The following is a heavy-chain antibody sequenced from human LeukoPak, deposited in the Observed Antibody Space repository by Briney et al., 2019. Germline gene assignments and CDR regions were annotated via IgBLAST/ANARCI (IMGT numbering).Heavy chain of an antibody. Sequence: ASVKVSCKASGYTFTSYGISWVRQAPGQGLEWMGWISAYNGNTNYARKLQGRVTMTTDTSTSTAYMELRSLRSDDTAVYYCARDAPAAKPSDYFDYWGQGTLVTVSS. J-gene: IGHJ4*02. D-gene: IGHD2-2*01. CDR2: ISAYNGNT. V-gene: IGHV1-18*01. CDR1: GYTFTSYG. CDR3: ARDAPAAKPSDYFDY.